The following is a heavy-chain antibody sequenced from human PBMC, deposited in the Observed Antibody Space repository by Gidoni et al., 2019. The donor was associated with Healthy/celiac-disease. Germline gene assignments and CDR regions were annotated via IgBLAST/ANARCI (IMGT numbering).Heavy chain of an antibody. J-gene: IGHJ6*04. CDR1: GGSFSGYY. V-gene: IGHV4-34*01. D-gene: IGHD3-3*01. CDR3: AVGYYDFWSGYKTEYGMDV. CDR2: IHHSGST. Sequence: QVQLQQWGAGLLKPSETLSLTCAVYGGSFSGYYWRWIRQPPGKGLEWIGEIHHSGSTNYNPSLKSRVTISVDTSKNQFSLKLSSVTAADTAVYYCAVGYYDFWSGYKTEYGMDVWGKGTTVTVSS.